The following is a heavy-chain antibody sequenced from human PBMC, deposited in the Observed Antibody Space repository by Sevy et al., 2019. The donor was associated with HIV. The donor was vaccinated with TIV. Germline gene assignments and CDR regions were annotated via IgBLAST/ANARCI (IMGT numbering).Heavy chain of an antibody. CDR3: TTDGGGYNYGYSFDY. D-gene: IGHD5-18*01. V-gene: IGHV3-15*07. J-gene: IGHJ4*02. CDR2: IKSKTDGGTT. Sequence: GGSLRLSCAASGFTFSNAWMNWVRQAPGKGLEWVGRIKSKTDGGTTDYAAPVKGRFTISREDSKNTLYLEMNSLKTEAAAVYYCTTDGGGYNYGYSFDYWGQGTLVTVSS. CDR1: GFTFSNAW.